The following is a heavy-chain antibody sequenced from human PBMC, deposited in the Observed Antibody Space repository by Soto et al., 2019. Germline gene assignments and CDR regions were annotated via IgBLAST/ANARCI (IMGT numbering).Heavy chain of an antibody. CDR3: AKETQLLDPLYYYYYYGMDV. Sequence: GGSLRLSCAASGFTFSSYGMHWVRQAPGKGLEWVAVISYDGSNKYYADSVKGRFTISRDNSKNTLYLQMNSLRAEDTAVYYCAKETQLLDPLYYYYYYGMDVWGQGTTVTVSS. J-gene: IGHJ6*02. D-gene: IGHD2-2*01. V-gene: IGHV3-30*18. CDR2: ISYDGSNK. CDR1: GFTFSSYG.